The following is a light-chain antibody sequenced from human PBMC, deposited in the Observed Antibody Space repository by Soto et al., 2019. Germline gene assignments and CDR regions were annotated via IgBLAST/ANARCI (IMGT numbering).Light chain of an antibody. V-gene: IGLV2-14*01. Sequence: QSALTQPASVSGSPGQSITISCTGTSSDIGGYNYVSWYQHHPGKAPRLMIYEVSNRPSGVSNRFSGSKSGNTASLTISGLQAEDDADYYCTSYTSSSTNYVFGTGTKLTVL. CDR3: TSYTSSSTNYV. CDR2: EVS. J-gene: IGLJ1*01. CDR1: SSDIGGYNY.